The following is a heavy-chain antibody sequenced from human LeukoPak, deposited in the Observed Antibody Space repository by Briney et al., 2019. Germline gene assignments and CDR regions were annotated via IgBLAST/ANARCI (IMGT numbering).Heavy chain of an antibody. V-gene: IGHV4-61*02. Sequence: PSETLSLTCTVSGGSISSGSSFWTWIRQPAGKGLEWIGRIYTGGSTNYNPSLKSRVTISVDTSKNQFSLKLSSVTAADTAVYYCARRAAEGSGSYYNRPMAWFDPWGQGTLVTVSS. CDR3: ARRAAEGSGSYYNRPMAWFDP. D-gene: IGHD3-10*01. CDR2: IYTGGST. J-gene: IGHJ5*02. CDR1: GGSISSGSSF.